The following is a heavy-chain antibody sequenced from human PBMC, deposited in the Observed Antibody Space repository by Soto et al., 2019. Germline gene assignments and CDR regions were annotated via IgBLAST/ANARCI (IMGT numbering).Heavy chain of an antibody. CDR1: GFTFSSYG. D-gene: IGHD6-13*01. V-gene: IGHV3-48*01. Sequence: EVRLVESGGTLLQPGGSLRLSCAASGFTFSSYGMDWVRQAPEKGLEWVSYISSTGSLTQYADSVNGRFTIFRDNGKNSLYLQMSSLRVEDTAVYYCVRGGAARPDYWGQGTLVTVSS. J-gene: IGHJ4*02. CDR2: ISSTGSLT. CDR3: VRGGAARPDY.